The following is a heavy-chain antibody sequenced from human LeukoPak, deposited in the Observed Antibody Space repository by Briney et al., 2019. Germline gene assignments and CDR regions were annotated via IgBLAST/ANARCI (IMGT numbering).Heavy chain of an antibody. CDR2: INPNSGGT. D-gene: IGHD3-10*01. J-gene: IGHJ5*02. CDR1: GYTFTGYY. CDR3: ARGGKVRGVMEGRNWFDP. V-gene: IGHV1-2*06. Sequence: ASVKVSCKASGYTFTGYYMHWVRQPPGQGLEWMGRINPNSGGTNYAQKFQGRVTMTRDTSISTAYMELSRLRSDATAVYYCARGGKVRGVMEGRNWFDPWGQGTLVTVSS.